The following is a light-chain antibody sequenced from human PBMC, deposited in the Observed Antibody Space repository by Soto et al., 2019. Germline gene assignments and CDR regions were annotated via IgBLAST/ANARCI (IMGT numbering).Light chain of an antibody. CDR2: DVN. CDR1: SRDVGKYNY. V-gene: IGLV2-14*03. Sequence: QSVLTQPASVSGSLGQSITISSTGTSRDVGKYNYVSWYQHHTGRAPKLVISDVNNRPAGISKRVSGSKSVNTTSLIIFATQAEYEADYYCSSYTGSSNLIFGRETKLTVL. J-gene: IGLJ2*01. CDR3: SSYTGSSNLI.